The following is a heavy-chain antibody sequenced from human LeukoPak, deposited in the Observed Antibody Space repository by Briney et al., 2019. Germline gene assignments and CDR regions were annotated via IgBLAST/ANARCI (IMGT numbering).Heavy chain of an antibody. D-gene: IGHD3-22*01. V-gene: IGHV3-23*01. J-gene: IGHJ4*02. CDR3: AKESYFDSSGYFDS. CDR2: ISGSGTST. Sequence: GGSLRLSCVISGFTFDNYAISWVRQAQGKGLEWVSTISGSGTSTDYADSVKGRFTISRDNSKNTLYLQMNTLRAEDTAIYYCAKESYFDSSGYFDSWGQGTLVTVSS. CDR1: GFTFDNYA.